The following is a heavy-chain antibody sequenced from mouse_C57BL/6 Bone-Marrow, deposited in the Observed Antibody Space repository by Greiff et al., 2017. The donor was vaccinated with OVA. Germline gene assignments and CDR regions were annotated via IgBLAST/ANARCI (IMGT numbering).Heavy chain of an antibody. Sequence: VQLQQSGAELVRPGTSVKMSCKASGYTFTNYWIGWAKQRPGHGLEWIGDIYPGGGYTNYNEKFKGKATLTADKSSSTAYMQFSSLTSEDSAIYYCARDYYGSSYAWFAYWGQGTLVTVSA. CDR1: GYTFTNYW. CDR2: IYPGGGYT. V-gene: IGHV1-63*01. D-gene: IGHD1-1*01. J-gene: IGHJ3*01. CDR3: ARDYYGSSYAWFAY.